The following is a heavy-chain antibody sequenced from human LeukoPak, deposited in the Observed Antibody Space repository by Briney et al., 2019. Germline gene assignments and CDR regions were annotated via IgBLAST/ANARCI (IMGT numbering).Heavy chain of an antibody. D-gene: IGHD6-13*01. Sequence: GGSLRLSCAASGFTFSSYAMSWVRQAPGKGLEWVSAISGSGGSTYYADSVKGRFTISRDNAKNSLYLQMNSLRAEDTAVYYCARGGQQLDFDYWGQGTLVTVSS. CDR2: ISGSGGST. J-gene: IGHJ4*02. CDR1: GFTFSSYA. CDR3: ARGGQQLDFDY. V-gene: IGHV3-23*01.